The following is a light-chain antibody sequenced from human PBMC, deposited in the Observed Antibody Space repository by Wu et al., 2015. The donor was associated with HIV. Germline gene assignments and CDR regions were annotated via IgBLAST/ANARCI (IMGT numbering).Light chain of an antibody. Sequence: EIVLTQSPGTLPVSPGEKVTLSCRASQTITGNYVAWYQQKPGQAPRLLVHTASTRATDIPDRFSGSGSGTEFTLIITRLEPEDFAIYYCQQYGSSPQTLGQGTKVEIK. CDR1: QTITGNY. CDR3: QQYGSSPQT. CDR2: TAS. V-gene: IGKV3-20*01. J-gene: IGKJ1*01.